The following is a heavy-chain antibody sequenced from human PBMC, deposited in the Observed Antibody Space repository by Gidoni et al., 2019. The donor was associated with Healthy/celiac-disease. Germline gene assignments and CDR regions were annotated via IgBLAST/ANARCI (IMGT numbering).Heavy chain of an antibody. CDR1: GSTFSSSA. V-gene: IGHV3-30*04. J-gene: IGHJ4*02. Sequence: GVVQPGTSLRPPCAASGSTFSSSAMHWVRQPPSKGLEWVAVISYDGSNKYYADSVKGRFTISRGNSKHTLYLQRNSLGAEDTAVYDCARDRGRWLVFGGTLGLSREVYFDYWGQGTLVTVSS. CDR2: ISYDGSNK. D-gene: IGHD6-19*01. CDR3: ARDRGRWLVFGGTLGLSREVYFDY.